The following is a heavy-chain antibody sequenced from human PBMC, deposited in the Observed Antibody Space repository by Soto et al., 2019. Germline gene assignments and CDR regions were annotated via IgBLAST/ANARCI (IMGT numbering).Heavy chain of an antibody. CDR1: GFTFSDYY. CDR3: ARDADTAMVFVY. CDR2: ISSSGSTI. D-gene: IGHD5-18*01. J-gene: IGHJ4*02. Sequence: TGGSLRLSCAASGFTFSDYYMSWIRQAPGKGLEWVSYISSSGSTIYYADSVKGRFTISRDNAKNSLYLQMDSLRAEDTAVYYCARDADTAMVFVYWGQGTLVTVSS. V-gene: IGHV3-11*01.